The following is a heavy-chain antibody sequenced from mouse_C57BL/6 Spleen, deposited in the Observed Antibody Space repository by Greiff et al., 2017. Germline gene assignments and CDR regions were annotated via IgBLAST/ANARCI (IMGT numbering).Heavy chain of an antibody. V-gene: IGHV1-52*01. CDR1: GYTFTSYW. CDR3: ARIPVYYGSSYLDY. D-gene: IGHD1-1*01. Sequence: VQLQQPGAELVRPGSSVKLSCKASGYTFTSYWMHWVKQRPIQGLEWIGNIDPSDSEPHYNQKFKDKATLTVDKSSSTAYMQLSSLTSEDSAVYFCARIPVYYGSSYLDYWGQGTTLTVSS. CDR2: IDPSDSEP. J-gene: IGHJ2*01.